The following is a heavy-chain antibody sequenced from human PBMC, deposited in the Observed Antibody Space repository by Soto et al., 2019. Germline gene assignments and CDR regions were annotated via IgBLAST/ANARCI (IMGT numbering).Heavy chain of an antibody. J-gene: IGHJ4*02. CDR1: GGSFSGYY. CDR3: ARAGGDPLYYIDK. Sequence: ETLSLTCAVYGGSFSGYYWSWIRQPPGKGLEWIGEINHSGSTNYNPSLKSRVTIAVDTSKNQFSLRLSSVTAADTAVYYCARAGGDPLYYIDKWGQGTLRNISS. CDR2: INHSGST. D-gene: IGHD2-21*02. V-gene: IGHV4-34*01.